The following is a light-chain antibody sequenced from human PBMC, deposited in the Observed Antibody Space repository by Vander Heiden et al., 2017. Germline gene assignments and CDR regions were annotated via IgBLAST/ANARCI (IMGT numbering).Light chain of an antibody. Sequence: DIQIIQSPSSLSASVGDRVTITCQASQDISNYLNWYQQKPGKAPKLLIYDASNLETGVPSRFSGSGSGTDFTFTISSLQPEDIATYYCQQYDNLPLTFGGGTKVEIK. J-gene: IGKJ4*01. CDR1: QDISNY. CDR2: DAS. CDR3: QQYDNLPLT. V-gene: IGKV1-33*01.